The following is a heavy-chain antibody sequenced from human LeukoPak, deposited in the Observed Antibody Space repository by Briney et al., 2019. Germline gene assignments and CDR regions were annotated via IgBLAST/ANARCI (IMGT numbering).Heavy chain of an antibody. J-gene: IGHJ4*02. D-gene: IGHD3-10*01. V-gene: IGHV3-9*01. Sequence: ALGLPLGAPGFTFGDYAMPRVPQGPGKGLGGVSGISWNSGSIGYADSVKGRFTISRDNAKNSLYLQMNSLRAEDTALYYCAKAVYYGSGSHFDYWGQGTLVTVSS. CDR3: AKAVYYGSGSHFDY. CDR2: ISWNSGSI. CDR1: GFTFGDYA.